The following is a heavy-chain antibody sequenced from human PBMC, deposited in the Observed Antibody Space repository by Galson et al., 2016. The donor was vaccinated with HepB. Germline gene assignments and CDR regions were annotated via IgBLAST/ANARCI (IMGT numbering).Heavy chain of an antibody. Sequence: SLRLSCAASGFIFSRYSMNWVRQAPGTGLEWVSYIVSGSDTIYYADSVKGRSTISRDNAKNSLYLQMIGVRDEDTAVYYCARGQDTSVEIYYYSMDVWGQGTTVTVSS. D-gene: IGHD5-18*01. V-gene: IGHV3-48*02. CDR2: IVSGSDTI. CDR3: ARGQDTSVEIYYYSMDV. CDR1: GFIFSRYS. J-gene: IGHJ6*02.